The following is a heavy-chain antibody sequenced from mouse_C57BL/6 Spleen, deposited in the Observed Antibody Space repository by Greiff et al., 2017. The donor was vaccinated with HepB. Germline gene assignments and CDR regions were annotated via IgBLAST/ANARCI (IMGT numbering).Heavy chain of an antibody. CDR1: GFTFSSYA. CDR2: ISDGGSYT. Sequence: EVQLVESGGGLVKPGGSLKLSCAASGFTFSSYAMSWVRQTPEKRLEWVATISDGGSYTYYPDNVKGRFTISRDNAKNNLYLQMSHLKSEDTAMYYCARDLPERGWFAYWGQGTLVTASA. CDR3: ARDLPERGWFAY. V-gene: IGHV5-4*01. J-gene: IGHJ3*01. D-gene: IGHD2-1*01.